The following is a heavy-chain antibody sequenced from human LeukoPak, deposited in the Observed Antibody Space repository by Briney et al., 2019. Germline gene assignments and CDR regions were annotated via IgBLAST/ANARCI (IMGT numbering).Heavy chain of an antibody. CDR3: ARVTLLGARTFDY. CDR2: IYYSGST. J-gene: IGHJ4*02. CDR1: GGSISSSSYY. Sequence: PSETLSLTCTVSGGSISSSSYYWGWIRQPPGKGLEWIGSIYYSGSTYYNPSLKSRVTISVDTSKNQFSLKLSSVTAADTAVYYCARVTLLGARTFDYWGQGTLVTVSS. D-gene: IGHD1-26*01. V-gene: IGHV4-39*01.